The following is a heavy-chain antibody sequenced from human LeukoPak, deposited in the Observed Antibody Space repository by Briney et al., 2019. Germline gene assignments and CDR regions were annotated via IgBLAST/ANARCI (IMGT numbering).Heavy chain of an antibody. CDR1: GGSLSSYY. D-gene: IGHD4-17*01. Sequence: SETLSLTCTLSGGSLSSYYWSWIRQPPGKGLEWIGDIHYSGRTNYNPSLQSRVTISVDTSKNQFSLRLNSVTAADTAVFYCARHNIAYGRIYYFDYWGQGTLVTVSS. CDR3: ARHNIAYGRIYYFDY. CDR2: IHYSGRT. V-gene: IGHV4-59*08. J-gene: IGHJ4*02.